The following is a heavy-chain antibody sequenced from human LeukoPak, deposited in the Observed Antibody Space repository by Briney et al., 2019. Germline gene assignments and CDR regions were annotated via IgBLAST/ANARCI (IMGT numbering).Heavy chain of an antibody. J-gene: IGHJ4*02. D-gene: IGHD1-14*01. CDR3: AKDRMVLDY. CDR1: GFTVSSNY. CDR2: ISDSGGRT. V-gene: IGHV3-23*01. Sequence: PGGSLRLSCAASGFTVSSNYMSWVRQAPGKGLEWVSAISDSGGRTYYADSVKGRFTISRDNSKNTLYLQMNSLRAEDTAVYYCAKDRMVLDYWGQGTLVTVSS.